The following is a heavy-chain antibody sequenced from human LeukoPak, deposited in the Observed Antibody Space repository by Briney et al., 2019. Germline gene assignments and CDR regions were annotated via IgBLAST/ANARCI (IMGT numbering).Heavy chain of an antibody. Sequence: PGGSLRLSCAASGFTVSSNYINWVRQAPGKGLEWVSVIYSGGNTYYADSVKGRFTISRDNSKNTLYLQMNSLRAEDTAVYYCARTPMFYFYGMDVWGRGTTVTVSS. D-gene: IGHD2-15*01. V-gene: IGHV3-66*01. CDR2: IYSGGNT. J-gene: IGHJ6*02. CDR3: ARTPMFYFYGMDV. CDR1: GFTVSSNY.